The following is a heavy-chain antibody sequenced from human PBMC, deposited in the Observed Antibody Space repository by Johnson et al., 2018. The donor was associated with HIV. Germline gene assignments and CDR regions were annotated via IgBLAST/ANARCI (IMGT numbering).Heavy chain of an antibody. D-gene: IGHD3-10*01. CDR3: TTDPTSILWFREVGRDAFDI. V-gene: IGHV3-15*01. CDR2: IKSKTDGGTT. Sequence: MQLVESGGGVVRPGGSLRLSCAASGFTFDDYGMSWVRQAPGKGLEWVGRIKSKTDGGTTDYAAPVKGRFTISRDDSKNTLYLQMNSLKTEDTAVYYCTTDPTSILWFREVGRDAFDIWGQGTMVTVSS. J-gene: IGHJ3*02. CDR1: GFTFDDYG.